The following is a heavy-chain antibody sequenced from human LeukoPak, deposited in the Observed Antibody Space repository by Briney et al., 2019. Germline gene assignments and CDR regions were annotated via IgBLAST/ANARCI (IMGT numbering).Heavy chain of an antibody. Sequence: GGSLRLSCAASGFTFSSYWMHWVRQAPGKGLVWVSRINSDGSSTNYADSVKGRFTISRDNAKNTLYLQVKSLRAEDTAVYYCAKGPSGWGSLDSWGQGTLVTVSS. V-gene: IGHV3-74*01. CDR2: INSDGSST. CDR1: GFTFSSYW. D-gene: IGHD7-27*01. J-gene: IGHJ4*02. CDR3: AKGPSGWGSLDS.